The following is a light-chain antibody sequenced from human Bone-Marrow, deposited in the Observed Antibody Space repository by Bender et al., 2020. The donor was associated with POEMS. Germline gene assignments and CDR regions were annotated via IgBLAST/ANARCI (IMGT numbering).Light chain of an antibody. CDR3: QSYDTNNPPWV. CDR2: ENN. V-gene: IGLV6-57*04. CDR1: SGSIASNY. J-gene: IGLJ3*02. Sequence: NFMLTQPHSVSESPGKTVVISCTRSSGSIASNYVQWYQQRPGSAPTTVIYENNQRPSGVPYRFSGSIDSSSNSASPTISGLQTEDEADYYCQSYDTNNPPWVFGGGTKLTVL.